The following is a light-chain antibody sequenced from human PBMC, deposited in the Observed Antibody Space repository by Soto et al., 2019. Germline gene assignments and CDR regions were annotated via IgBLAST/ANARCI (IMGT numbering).Light chain of an antibody. V-gene: IGLV2-14*02. CDR1: SSDVGAYTL. J-gene: IGLJ3*02. CDR3: ASYTVRKSWV. Sequence: QSALTQPASVSGSPGQSITISCTGTSSDVGAYTLVSWYQQYPGKAPRLIIYEVAIRPSGVSDRFSGSKSGSTASLTVSGIQPEDDADYYCASYTVRKSWVFGGGTKLTVL. CDR2: EVA.